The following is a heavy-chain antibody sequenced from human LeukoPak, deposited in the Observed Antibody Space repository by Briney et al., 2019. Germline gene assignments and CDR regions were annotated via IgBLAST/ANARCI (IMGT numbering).Heavy chain of an antibody. CDR1: GGSFSGYY. D-gene: IGHD2-2*01. Sequence: SETLSLTCAVYGGSFSGYYWSWIRQPPGKGLEWIGEINHSGSTNYNPSLKSRVTISVDTSKNQFSLKLSSVTAADTAVYYCATHCSSTSCYDLDYWGQGTLVTVSS. J-gene: IGHJ4*02. CDR2: INHSGST. CDR3: ATHCSSTSCYDLDY. V-gene: IGHV4-34*01.